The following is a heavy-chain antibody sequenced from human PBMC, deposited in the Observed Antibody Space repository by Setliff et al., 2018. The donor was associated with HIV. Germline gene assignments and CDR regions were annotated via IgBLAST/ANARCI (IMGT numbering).Heavy chain of an antibody. CDR3: ATGRAPRHYGGNGPHGY. J-gene: IGHJ4*02. D-gene: IGHD4-17*01. V-gene: IGHV1-24*01. Sequence: ASVKVSCKVSGYTLTELSMHWVRQAPGKGLEWMGGFDPEDGETIYAQKFQGRVTMTEDTSTDTAYMEPSSLGSEDTAVYYCATGRAPRHYGGNGPHGYWGQGTLVTVSS. CDR2: FDPEDGET. CDR1: GYTLTELS.